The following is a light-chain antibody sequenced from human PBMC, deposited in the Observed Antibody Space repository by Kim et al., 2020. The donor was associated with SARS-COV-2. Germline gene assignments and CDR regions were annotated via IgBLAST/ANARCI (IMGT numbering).Light chain of an antibody. Sequence: SLSPGERATLYCRASQSVSSYLAWYQQKPGQAPRLLIYEASQRAPGIPARFSGAGYITDFTLTISSLEPEDFAVYYCQQRTTSLTFGGGTKVDIK. CDR1: QSVSSY. J-gene: IGKJ4*01. CDR3: QQRTTSLT. CDR2: EAS. V-gene: IGKV3-11*01.